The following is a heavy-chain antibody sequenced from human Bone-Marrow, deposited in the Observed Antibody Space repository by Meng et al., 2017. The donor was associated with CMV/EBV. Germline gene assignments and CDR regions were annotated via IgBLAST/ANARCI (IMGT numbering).Heavy chain of an antibody. Sequence: ASVKVSCKASGYTFTSYYMHWVRQAPGQGLEWMGIINPSGGSTSYAQKFQGRVTITADKSTSTAYMELSSLRSEDTAVYCCARGTDGGNSVYYYYGMDVWGQGTTVTVSS. V-gene: IGHV1-46*01. J-gene: IGHJ6*02. CDR3: ARGTDGGNSVYYYYGMDV. CDR2: INPSGGST. D-gene: IGHD4-23*01. CDR1: GYTFTSYY.